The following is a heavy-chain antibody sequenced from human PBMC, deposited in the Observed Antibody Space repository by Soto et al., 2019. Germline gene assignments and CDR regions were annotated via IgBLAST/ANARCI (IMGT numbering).Heavy chain of an antibody. Sequence: ASVKVSCKASGYTFTNYGISWVRQAPGQGLEWMGWISSYNGNTNYAQKLQGRVRMTTDTSTSTTYMEMRSLRSDDTAVYYCARDWRSTVTTSGDYWGQGTLVTAPQ. CDR2: ISSYNGNT. V-gene: IGHV1-18*01. J-gene: IGHJ4*02. CDR3: ARDWRSTVTTSGDY. D-gene: IGHD4-4*01. CDR1: GYTFTNYG.